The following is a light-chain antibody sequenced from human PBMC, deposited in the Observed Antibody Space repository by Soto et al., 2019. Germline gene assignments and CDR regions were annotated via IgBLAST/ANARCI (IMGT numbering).Light chain of an antibody. CDR3: QQYNIWPPEVT. CDR1: QSVNRN. V-gene: IGKV3-15*01. CDR2: GAS. Sequence: EKVMTQSPATLSVSPGESATLSCRASQSVNRNLAWYQQKPGQTPRLLIYGASTRAAGVPVRFSGSGSGTDFNRTISSLQSEDFAIYYCQQYNIWPPEVTFGPGTKVDIK. J-gene: IGKJ3*01.